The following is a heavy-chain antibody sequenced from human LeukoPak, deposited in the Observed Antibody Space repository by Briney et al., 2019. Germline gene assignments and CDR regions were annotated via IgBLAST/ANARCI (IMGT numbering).Heavy chain of an antibody. CDR2: INVSGGST. CDR3: AKDQYCTSTSCYVGY. J-gene: IGHJ4*02. D-gene: IGHD2-2*01. Sequence: GGSLRLSCVASGFTFSRHWMSWVRQAPGKGLEWVSGINVSGGSTFYADSVRGRFTISRDNSKNTLYLQMNSLRAEDTAVYYCAKDQYCTSTSCYVGYWGQGTLVTVSS. V-gene: IGHV3-23*01. CDR1: GFTFSRHW.